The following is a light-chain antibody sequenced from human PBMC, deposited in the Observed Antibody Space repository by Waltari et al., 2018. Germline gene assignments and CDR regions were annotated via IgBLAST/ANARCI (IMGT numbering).Light chain of an antibody. CDR3: QQYNAYWT. Sequence: DIKMTQSPSTLSASLGDRVTIPCRASQSTSTWLAWYQQKPGQAPKLLIYKASTLESGVPSRFSGSGSGTEFSLTISSLQPDDFATYYCQQYNAYWTFGQGTKVEIK. J-gene: IGKJ1*01. CDR1: QSTSTW. CDR2: KAS. V-gene: IGKV1-5*03.